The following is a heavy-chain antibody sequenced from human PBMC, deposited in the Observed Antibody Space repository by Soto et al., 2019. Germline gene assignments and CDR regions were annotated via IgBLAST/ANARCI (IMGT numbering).Heavy chain of an antibody. V-gene: IGHV4-61*01. D-gene: IGHD3-22*01. CDR1: GGSVSSGSYY. Sequence: SETLSLTCTVSGGSVSSGSYYWSWIRQPPGKGLEWIGYIYYSGSTNYNPSLKGRVTISVDTSKNQFSLKLSSVTAADTAVYYCARERISKYYYDSSGYYSGFDPWGQGTLVTVSS. CDR2: IYYSGST. CDR3: ARERISKYYYDSSGYYSGFDP. J-gene: IGHJ5*02.